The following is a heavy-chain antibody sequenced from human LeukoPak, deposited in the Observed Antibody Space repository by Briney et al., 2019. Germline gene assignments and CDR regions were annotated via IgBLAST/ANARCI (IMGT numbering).Heavy chain of an antibody. J-gene: IGHJ4*02. V-gene: IGHV1-46*01. CDR2: INPSGGSR. CDR3: ARGSYMWDIVASGKSRLDY. D-gene: IGHD5-12*01. Sequence: ASVKVSCKASGYTFTSYYMHWVRQAPGQGLEWMGIINPSGGSRSYSQKLQGRVTMTTDTSTSTAYMELRSLRSDDTAVYYCARGSYMWDIVASGKSRLDYWGQGTLVTVSS. CDR1: GYTFTSYY.